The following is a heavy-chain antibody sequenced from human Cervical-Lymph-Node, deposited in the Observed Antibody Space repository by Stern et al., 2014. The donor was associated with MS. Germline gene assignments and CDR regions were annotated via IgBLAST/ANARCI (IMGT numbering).Heavy chain of an antibody. CDR1: GGSMSPYY. D-gene: IGHD1-26*01. J-gene: IGHJ4*02. CDR3: ARDRISGAPN. CDR2: IYYIGST. Sequence: QVQLQESGPGLVKPSETLSLTCTVSGGSMSPYYWSWIRQPPGKALEWIGYIYYIGSTKYNSALESRVSISMDTSKNQFSLKLSSVTAADTAVYYCARDRISGAPNWGQGTLVTVSS. V-gene: IGHV4-59*01.